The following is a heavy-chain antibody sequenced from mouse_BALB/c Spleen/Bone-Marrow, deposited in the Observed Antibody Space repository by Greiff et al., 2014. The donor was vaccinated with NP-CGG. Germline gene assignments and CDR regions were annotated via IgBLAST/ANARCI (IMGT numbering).Heavy chain of an antibody. CDR2: ISSGGGST. CDR1: GFAFSSYD. V-gene: IGHV5-12-1*01. D-gene: IGHD1-1*01. CDR3: ARHRYGFDY. Sequence: DVQLVESGGDLVRPGGSLQLSCSASGFAFSSYDMSWVRQTPEKRLEWVAYISSGGGSTYYPDTVKGRFTISRDNAKNTLYLQMSSLKSEDTAMYYCARHRYGFDYWGQGTTLTVSS. J-gene: IGHJ2*01.